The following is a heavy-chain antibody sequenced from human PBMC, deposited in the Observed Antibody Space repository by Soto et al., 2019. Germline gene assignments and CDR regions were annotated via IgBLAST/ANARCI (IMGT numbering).Heavy chain of an antibody. J-gene: IGHJ2*01. Sequence: QVQLVESGGGVVQPGRSLRLSCAASGFTFSSYGMHWVRQAPGKGLEWVAVISYDGSNKYYADSVKGRFTISRDNSKNTLYLQMNSLRAEDTAVYYCAKGSSGWLHWYFDLWSRGTLVTVSS. CDR3: AKGSSGWLHWYFDL. CDR2: ISYDGSNK. V-gene: IGHV3-30*18. CDR1: GFTFSSYG. D-gene: IGHD6-19*01.